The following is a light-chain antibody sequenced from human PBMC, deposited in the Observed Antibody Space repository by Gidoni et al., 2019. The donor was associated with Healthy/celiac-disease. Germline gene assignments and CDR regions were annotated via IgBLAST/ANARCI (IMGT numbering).Light chain of an antibody. CDR3: QQRSNWPT. V-gene: IGKV3-11*01. J-gene: IGKJ1*01. Sequence: EIVLTQSPATLSLSPGERATLSCRASQSVSSYLAWYQQTPGQAPRLLINDASNRATGIPARFSGSGSGTDFTLTISSLEPEDFAVYYCQQRSNWPTFGQGTKVEIK. CDR2: DAS. CDR1: QSVSSY.